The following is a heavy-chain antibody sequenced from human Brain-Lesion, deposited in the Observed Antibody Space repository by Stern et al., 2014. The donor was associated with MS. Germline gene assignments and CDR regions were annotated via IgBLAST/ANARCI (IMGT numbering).Heavy chain of an antibody. J-gene: IGHJ3*02. CDR3: AHRHGWLRAFDI. CDR1: GVSFNSTGVG. V-gene: IGHV2-5*02. CDR2: IYWDDDK. Sequence: QVTLRESGPTLVKPTQTLTLTCTFSGVSFNSTGVGVGWIRQPPGKALAWLAIIYWDDDKRYSPSLQSRLTITKDPSKYQVVLTMTNLDPVDTATYFCAHRHGWLRAFDIWGPGTTVTVSS. D-gene: IGHD5-24*01.